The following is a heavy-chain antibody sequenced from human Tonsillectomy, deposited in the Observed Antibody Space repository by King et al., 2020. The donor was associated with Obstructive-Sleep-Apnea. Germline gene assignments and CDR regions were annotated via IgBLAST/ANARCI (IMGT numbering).Heavy chain of an antibody. CDR1: RYSISSGYD. D-gene: IGHD3/OR15-3a*01. Sequence: VQLQESGPGLVKSSETLSLTCTVSRYSISSGYDWGWIRQPPGKGLEWIGNIYHSGITHYNPSLKSRVTISVDTSKNQFSLKRNSVTAADTAVYYCARGRTQFDYWGQGTLVTVSS. J-gene: IGHJ4*02. CDR2: IYHSGIT. CDR3: ARGRTQFDY. V-gene: IGHV4-38-2*02.